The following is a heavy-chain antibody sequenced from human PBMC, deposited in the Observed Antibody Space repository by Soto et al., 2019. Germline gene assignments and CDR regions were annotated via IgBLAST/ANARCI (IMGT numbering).Heavy chain of an antibody. V-gene: IGHV3-64*02. CDR3: ARGAYYYGMGV. Sequence: PGGSLRLSCAASGFTFSSYAMHWVRQAPGKGLEYVSAISSNGGSTYYADSVKGRFTISRDNSKNTLYLQMGSLRAEDMAVYYCARGAYYYGMGVWGQGTTVTVSS. CDR2: ISSNGGST. CDR1: GFTFSSYA. J-gene: IGHJ6*02.